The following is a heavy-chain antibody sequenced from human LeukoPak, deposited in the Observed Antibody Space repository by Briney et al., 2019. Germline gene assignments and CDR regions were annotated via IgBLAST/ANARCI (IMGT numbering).Heavy chain of an antibody. V-gene: IGHV3-30-3*01. D-gene: IGHD2-21*02. J-gene: IGHJ4*02. CDR3: ARDPSAYCGGDCPPRY. CDR1: GFTFSSYA. Sequence: GGSLRLSCAASGFTFSSYAMHWVRQAPGKGVEWVAVISYDGNNKYYADSVKGRFTISRDNSKNTLYLQMNSLRAEDTAVYYCARDPSAYCGGDCPPRYRGQGTLVTVSS. CDR2: ISYDGNNK.